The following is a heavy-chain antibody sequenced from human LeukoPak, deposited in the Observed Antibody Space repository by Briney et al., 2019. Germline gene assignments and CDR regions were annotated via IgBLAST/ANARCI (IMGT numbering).Heavy chain of an antibody. CDR1: GGSISSGDYY. J-gene: IGHJ6*02. Sequence: SETLSLTCTVSGGSISSGDYYWSWIRQPPGKGLEWIGYIYYSGSTYYNPSLKSRVTISVDTSKNQFSLKLSSVTAADTAVYYCAKYSPRLVSFYGMDVWGRGTTVTVSS. D-gene: IGHD6-19*01. CDR2: IYYSGST. V-gene: IGHV4-30-4*08. CDR3: AKYSPRLVSFYGMDV.